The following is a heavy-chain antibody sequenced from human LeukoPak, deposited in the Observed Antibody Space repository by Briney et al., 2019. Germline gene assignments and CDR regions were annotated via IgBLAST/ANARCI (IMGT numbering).Heavy chain of an antibody. CDR2: INHSGST. D-gene: IGHD2-2*01. Sequence: SETLSLTCAVSGGSFSGYYWTWIRQPPGKGLEWIGEINHSGSTNYNPSLKSRVTISVDTSKNQFSLKLSSVTAADTAVYYWARGYCIITSCNNPLDYWGQETLATVSS. CDR3: ARGYCIITSCNNPLDY. V-gene: IGHV4-34*01. CDR1: GGSFSGYY. J-gene: IGHJ4*02.